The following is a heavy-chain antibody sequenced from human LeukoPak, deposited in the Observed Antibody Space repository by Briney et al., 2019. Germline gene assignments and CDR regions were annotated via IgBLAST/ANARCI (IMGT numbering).Heavy chain of an antibody. CDR2: ISGSGGST. V-gene: IGHV3-23*01. D-gene: IGHD2-2*01. CDR3: ARDSWYCTSTSCYEDY. J-gene: IGHJ4*02. CDR1: GFTFSSYA. Sequence: GGSLRLSCAASGFTFSSYAMSWVRQAPGKGLEWVSAISGSGGSTYYADSVKGRFTISRDNSKNTLYLQMNSLRAEDTAVYYCARDSWYCTSTSCYEDYWGQGTLVTVSS.